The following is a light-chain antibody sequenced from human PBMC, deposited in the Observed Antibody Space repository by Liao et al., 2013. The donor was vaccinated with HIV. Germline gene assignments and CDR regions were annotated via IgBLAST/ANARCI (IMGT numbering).Light chain of an antibody. CDR2: QDK. CDR3: QTWDSNTAAYV. CDR1: TLGDRY. J-gene: IGLJ1*01. V-gene: IGLV3-1*01. Sequence: SNELTQPPSVSVSPGQTASITCSGDTLGDRYAYWYQQKPGQSPVLLIYQDKKRPSGIPERFSGSNSGNTATLTISGTQAMDEADYYCQTWDSNTAAYVFGTGTKVTVL.